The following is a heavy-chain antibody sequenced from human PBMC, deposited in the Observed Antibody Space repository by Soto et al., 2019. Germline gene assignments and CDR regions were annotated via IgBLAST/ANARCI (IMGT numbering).Heavy chain of an antibody. CDR2: VSYDATNK. J-gene: IGHJ5*02. CDR3: AKALSFSSSALDS. V-gene: IGHV3-30*18. D-gene: IGHD6-6*01. CDR1: GFTFSGIA. Sequence: QVQLVESGGGVVRPGNSLTLACAASGFTFSGIAMHWVRQAPGKGLEWVAVVSYDATNKFYGVSVKGRFTGSRDNSKHTLYLHITSLRPEDTATYYCAKALSFSSSALDSWGQGSLVIVS.